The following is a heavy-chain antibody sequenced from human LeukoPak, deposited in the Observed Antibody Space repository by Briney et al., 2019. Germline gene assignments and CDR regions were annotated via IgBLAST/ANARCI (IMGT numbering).Heavy chain of an antibody. CDR2: ISSSSSYI. Sequence: GGSLRLSCAASGFTFSGYSMNWVRQAPGKGLEWVSSISSSSSYIYYADSVKGRFTISRDNAKNSLYLQMNSLRAEDTAVYYCARERGTNNGFDYWGQGTLVTVSS. J-gene: IGHJ4*02. CDR3: ARERGTNNGFDY. CDR1: GFTFSGYS. D-gene: IGHD1/OR15-1a*01. V-gene: IGHV3-21*01.